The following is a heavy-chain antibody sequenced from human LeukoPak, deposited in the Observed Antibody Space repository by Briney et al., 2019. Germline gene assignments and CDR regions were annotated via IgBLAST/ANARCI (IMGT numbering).Heavy chain of an antibody. J-gene: IGHJ4*02. CDR3: AREGEQWLVSQAKPYYFDY. V-gene: IGHV3-7*01. Sequence: GGSLRLSCAASGFTFSSYWMSWVRQAPGKGLEWVANIKQDGSEKYYVDSVKGRFTISRDNAKNSLYLQMNSLRAEDTAVYYCAREGEQWLVSQAKPYYFDYWGQGTLVTVSS. D-gene: IGHD6-19*01. CDR1: GFTFSSYW. CDR2: IKQDGSEK.